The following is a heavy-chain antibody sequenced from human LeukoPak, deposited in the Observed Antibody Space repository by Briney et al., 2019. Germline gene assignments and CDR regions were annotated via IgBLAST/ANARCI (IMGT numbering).Heavy chain of an antibody. Sequence: GGSLRLSCAASGFTFSSYSMNWVRQAPGKGLEWVSSISSSSSYIYYADSVKGRFTISRDNAKNSLYLQMNSLRAEDTAVYNCARDYGDIQDYGMDVWGQGTTVTVSS. D-gene: IGHD4-17*01. CDR2: ISSSSSYI. CDR3: ARDYGDIQDYGMDV. CDR1: GFTFSSYS. V-gene: IGHV3-21*01. J-gene: IGHJ6*02.